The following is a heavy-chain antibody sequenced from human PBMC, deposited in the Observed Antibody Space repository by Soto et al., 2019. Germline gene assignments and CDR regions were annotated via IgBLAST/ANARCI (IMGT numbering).Heavy chain of an antibody. CDR2: INHSGST. V-gene: IGHV4-34*01. D-gene: IGHD6-6*01. CDR3: ATLADSSSSGVGYYGMDV. J-gene: IGHJ6*02. Sequence: DTLSLTCAVYGGSFSGYYWSWIRQPPGKGLEWIGEINHSGSTNYNPSLKSRVTISVDTSKNQFSLKLSSVTAADTAVYYCATLADSSSSGVGYYGMDVWGQGTTVTVSS. CDR1: GGSFSGYY.